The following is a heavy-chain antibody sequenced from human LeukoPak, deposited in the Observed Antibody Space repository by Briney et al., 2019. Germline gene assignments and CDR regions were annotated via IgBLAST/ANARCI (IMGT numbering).Heavy chain of an antibody. CDR3: ASHYGDYGLFAFDI. J-gene: IGHJ3*02. D-gene: IGHD4-17*01. V-gene: IGHV3-74*01. CDR1: GFTFSSYW. CDR2: INSDGSST. Sequence: GSLRLSCAASGFTFSSYWMHWVRQAPGKGLVWVSRINSDGSSTSYADSVKGRFTTSRDNAKNTLYLQMNSLRAEDTAVYYCASHYGDYGLFAFDIWGQGTMVTVSS.